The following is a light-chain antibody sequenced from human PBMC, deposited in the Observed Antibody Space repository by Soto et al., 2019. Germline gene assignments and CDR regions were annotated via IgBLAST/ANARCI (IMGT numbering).Light chain of an antibody. CDR1: QSVSSN. CDR2: DAS. CDR3: QQCSWHPFTVT. V-gene: IGKV3-15*01. J-gene: IGKJ4*01. Sequence: EIVMTQSPATLSVSPGERATLSCRASQSVSSNLAWYQQKPGQAPRLLIYDASTRATGIPARFSGSGSGTEYTLTISSLQSEDSAVYYCQQCSWHPFTVTFGGGTKMEIE.